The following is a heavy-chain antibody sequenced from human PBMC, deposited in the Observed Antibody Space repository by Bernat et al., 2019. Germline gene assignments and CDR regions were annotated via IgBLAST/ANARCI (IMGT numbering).Heavy chain of an antibody. CDR1: GYTFTSYG. Sequence: QVQLVQSGAEVKKPGASVKVSCKASGYTFTSYGISWVRQAPGQGLEWMGWISAYNGNTNYAKKLQGRVTMTTDTSTSTAYMELRSLRSDDTAVYYCARYGYYYGSGSYRPFDYWGQGTLVTVSS. CDR3: ARYGYYYGSGSYRPFDY. CDR2: ISAYNGNT. V-gene: IGHV1-18*01. J-gene: IGHJ4*02. D-gene: IGHD3-10*01.